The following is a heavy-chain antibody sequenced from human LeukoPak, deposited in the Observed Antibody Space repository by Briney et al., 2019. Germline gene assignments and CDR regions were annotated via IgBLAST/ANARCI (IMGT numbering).Heavy chain of an antibody. D-gene: IGHD3-3*01. CDR2: IYHSGRT. CDR1: GGSISSSSYY. J-gene: IGHJ4*02. Sequence: SETLSLTCTVSGGSISSSSYYWGWIRQAPGKGLEWIATIYHSGRTYYNPSLQSRVTISLDTSKNQFSLKLRSLTAADTAVYFCARDGLGFDTSGFSRWGQGTLVTVSS. V-gene: IGHV4-39*07. CDR3: ARDGLGFDTSGFSR.